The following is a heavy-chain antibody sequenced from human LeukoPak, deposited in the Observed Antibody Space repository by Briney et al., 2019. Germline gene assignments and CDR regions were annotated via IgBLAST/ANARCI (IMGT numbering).Heavy chain of an antibody. Sequence: SETLSLTCTVSGGSISSSGYYWGWIRQPQGKGLEWIGSIFCSGSTYYNPSLKSRDTLSVNTPKNQFSLKLSSVTAADTAVYYCAKIKNDYGEHGYFDYWGQGTLVTVSS. CDR2: IFCSGST. V-gene: IGHV4-39*01. J-gene: IGHJ4*02. CDR3: AKIKNDYGEHGYFDY. D-gene: IGHD4-17*01. CDR1: GGSISSSGYY.